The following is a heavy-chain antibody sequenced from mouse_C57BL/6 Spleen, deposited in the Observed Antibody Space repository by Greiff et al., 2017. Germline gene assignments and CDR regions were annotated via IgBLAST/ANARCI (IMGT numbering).Heavy chain of an antibody. V-gene: IGHV1-50*01. CDR3: ARGDDWFAY. D-gene: IGHD3-3*01. Sequence: QVQLQQSGAELVKPGASVKLSCKASGYTFTSYWMQWVKQRPGQGLEWIGEIDPSDSYTNYNQKFKGKATLTVDTSSSTAYMQLSSLTSEDSAVYDCARGDDWFAYWGQGTLVTVAA. J-gene: IGHJ3*01. CDR2: IDPSDSYT. CDR1: GYTFTSYW.